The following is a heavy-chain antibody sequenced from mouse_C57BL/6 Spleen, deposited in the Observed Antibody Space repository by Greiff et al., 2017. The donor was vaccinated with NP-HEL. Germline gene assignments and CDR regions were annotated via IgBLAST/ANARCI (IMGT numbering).Heavy chain of an antibody. V-gene: IGHV7-3*01. CDR2: IRNKANGYTT. CDR1: GFTFTDYY. CDR3: ARSPSITITTVVAPGYFDV. Sequence: EVKVVESGGGLVQPGGSLSLSCAASGFTFTDYYMSWVRQPPGKALEWLGFIRNKANGYTTEYSASVKGRFTISRDNSQSILYLQMNALRAEDSATYYCARSPSITITTVVAPGYFDVWGTGTTVTVSS. D-gene: IGHD1-1*01. J-gene: IGHJ1*03.